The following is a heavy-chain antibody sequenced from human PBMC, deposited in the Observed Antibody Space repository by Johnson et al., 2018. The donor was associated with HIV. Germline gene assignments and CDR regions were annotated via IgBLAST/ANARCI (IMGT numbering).Heavy chain of an antibody. D-gene: IGHD3-10*01. CDR1: GFSVSSNY. V-gene: IGHV3-53*01. CDR2: SGSGGST. Sequence: DVQLVESGGGLIQPGGSLRLSCAASGFSVSSNYMSWVRQAPGKGLEWVSAISGSGGSTYYSDPVKGRFTISRDNAKNSLYLQMNSLRAEDTAVYYCARDPLLHGSTFDMWGPGTMVTVSS. J-gene: IGHJ3*02. CDR3: ARDPLLHGSTFDM.